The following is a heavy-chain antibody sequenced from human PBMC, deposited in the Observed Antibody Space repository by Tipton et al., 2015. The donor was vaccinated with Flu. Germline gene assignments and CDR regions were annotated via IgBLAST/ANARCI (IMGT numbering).Heavy chain of an antibody. CDR2: IYTSGNT. D-gene: IGHD3-10*01. CDR3: ARGSGSGTFVIFDF. J-gene: IGHJ4*02. CDR1: GGSIVTGDFY. V-gene: IGHV4-61*02. Sequence: TLSLTCSVSGGSIVTGDFYWGWVRQSLGKGLEWIGCIYTSGNTNYNPSLKSRLTMSVDASKKQFSLKLRSVTAADTAVYYCARGSGSGTFVIFDFWGQGTLVTVSS.